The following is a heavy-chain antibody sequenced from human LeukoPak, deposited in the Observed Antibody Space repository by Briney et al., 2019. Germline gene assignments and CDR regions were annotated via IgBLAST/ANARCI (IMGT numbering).Heavy chain of an antibody. D-gene: IGHD4-11*01. J-gene: IGHJ4*02. CDR2: INPSSGST. Sequence: GASLKVSCKASGFTFTSHYIHWVRQAPGLGLEWMGLINPSSGSTTYAQRFQGRATLTRDKSTGTVYLELSSLRSEDTAVYYCARLSNYSPPSFDYWGQGTLVTVSS. CDR1: GFTFTSHY. V-gene: IGHV1-46*01. CDR3: ARLSNYSPPSFDY.